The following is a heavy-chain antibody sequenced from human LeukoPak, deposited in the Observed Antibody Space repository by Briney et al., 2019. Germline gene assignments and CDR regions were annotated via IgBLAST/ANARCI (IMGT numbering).Heavy chain of an antibody. CDR2: IKQDGAEK. CDR3: ARVGAWDQQRVFEY. Sequence: GGSLRLSCAASGFRFGDYWMTWARHIPGKGLEWVANIKQDGAEKHYAESVEGRFIISRDNAKNSLYLEMDSLKVEDTAVYYCARVGAWDQQRVFEYWGQGTLVTVSS. CDR1: GFRFGDYW. V-gene: IGHV3-7*01. D-gene: IGHD1-26*01. J-gene: IGHJ4*02.